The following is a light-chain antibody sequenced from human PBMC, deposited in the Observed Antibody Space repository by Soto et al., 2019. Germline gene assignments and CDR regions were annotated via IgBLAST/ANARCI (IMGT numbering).Light chain of an antibody. Sequence: EIVLTQSPDTLSLPPGERATLSCRASQSVRSNYLAWYQQKPGQAPRFLIYDASSRATGIPDRFSGSGSGTDFTLTISRLEPEDFAVYYCQQYGRSPLTFGGGTKVEIK. CDR1: QSVRSNY. V-gene: IGKV3-20*01. CDR2: DAS. CDR3: QQYGRSPLT. J-gene: IGKJ4*01.